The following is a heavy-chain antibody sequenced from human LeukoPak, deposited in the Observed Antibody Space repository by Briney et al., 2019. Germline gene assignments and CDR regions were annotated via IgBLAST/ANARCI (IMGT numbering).Heavy chain of an antibody. J-gene: IGHJ4*02. CDR3: ARESPAGLFDY. CDR2: IYYSGST. V-gene: IGHV4-59*01. CDR1: GGSISSYY. D-gene: IGHD6-13*01. Sequence: SETLSLTCTVSGGSISSYYWSWIRQPPGKGLEWIGYIYYSGSTNYNPSLKSRVTISVDTSKNQFSLKLSSVTAADTAVYYCARESPAGLFDYWGQGTLVTVSS.